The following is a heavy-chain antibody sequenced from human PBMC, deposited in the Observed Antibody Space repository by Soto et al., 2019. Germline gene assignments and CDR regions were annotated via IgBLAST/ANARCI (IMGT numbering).Heavy chain of an antibody. CDR1: GYSFTSYW. CDR2: IYPGDSDT. Sequence: PGESLKISCKGSGYSFTSYWIGWVRQMPGKGLEWMGIIYPGDSDTRYSPSFQGQVTISADKSISTAYLQWSSLKASDTAMYYCARLRSIAAAGTSWYFDYWSQGTLVTVSS. V-gene: IGHV5-51*01. CDR3: ARLRSIAAAGTSWYFDY. D-gene: IGHD6-13*01. J-gene: IGHJ4*02.